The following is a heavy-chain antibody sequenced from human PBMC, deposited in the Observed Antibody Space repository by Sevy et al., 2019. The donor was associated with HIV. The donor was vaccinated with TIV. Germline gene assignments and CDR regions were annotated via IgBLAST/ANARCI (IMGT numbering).Heavy chain of an antibody. V-gene: IGHV3-30*02. CDR3: VKEGGGEGGDH. CDR1: GFSFSSYG. J-gene: IGHJ4*02. Sequence: GGSLRLSCAASGFSFSSYGMHWVRQAPGKGLEWMSYIQYDGSNKDYADSVKGRFTISRDNSKNTLYLQMNSLRVEDRAVFYCVKEGGGEGGDHWGQGTLVIVSS. D-gene: IGHD2-21*01. CDR2: IQYDGSNK.